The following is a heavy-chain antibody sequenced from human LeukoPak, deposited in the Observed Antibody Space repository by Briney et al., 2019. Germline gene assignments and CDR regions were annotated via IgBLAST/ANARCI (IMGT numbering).Heavy chain of an antibody. CDR2: IYYSGST. V-gene: IGHV4-59*01. CDR3: ARDDGRYIDWLGHDAFDI. Sequence: SETLSLTCTVSGGSISSYYWSWIRQPPGKGLEWIGYIYYSGSTNYNPSLKSRVTISVDTSKNQFSLKLSSVTAADTAVYYCARDDGRYIDWLGHDAFDIWGQGTMVTVSS. D-gene: IGHD3-9*01. CDR1: GGSISSYY. J-gene: IGHJ3*02.